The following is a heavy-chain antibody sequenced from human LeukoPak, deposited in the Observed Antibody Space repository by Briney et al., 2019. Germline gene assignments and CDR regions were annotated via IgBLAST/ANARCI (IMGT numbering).Heavy chain of an antibody. CDR2: IWYDRSNK. V-gene: IGHV3-33*01. D-gene: IGHD3-10*01. CDR3: ARDGATMVRGGFDY. CDR1: GFTFNDYG. J-gene: IGHJ4*02. Sequence: GGSLRLSCAASGFTFNDYGLHWVRQAPGKGLEWVAVIWYDRSNKYYADSVKGRFTISRDNAKNSLYLQMNSLRAEDTAVYYCARDGATMVRGGFDYWGQGTLVTVSS.